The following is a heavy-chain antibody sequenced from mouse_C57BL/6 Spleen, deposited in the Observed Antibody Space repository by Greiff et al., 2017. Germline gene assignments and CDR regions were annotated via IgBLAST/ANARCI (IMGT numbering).Heavy chain of an antibody. CDR2: INPNNGGT. V-gene: IGHV1-22*01. D-gene: IGHD1-1*01. CDR3: AREVYYGSSYVAWFAY. CDR1: GYTFTDYN. Sequence: EVHLVESGPELVKPGASVKMSCKASGYTFTDYNMHWVKQSHGKSLEWIGYINPNNGGTSYNQKFKGKATLTVNKSSSTAYMELRSLTSEDSAVYYCAREVYYGSSYVAWFAYWGQGTLVTVSA. J-gene: IGHJ3*01.